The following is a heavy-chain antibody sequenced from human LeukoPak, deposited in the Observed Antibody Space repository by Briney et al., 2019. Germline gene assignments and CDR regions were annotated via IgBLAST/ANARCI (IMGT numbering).Heavy chain of an antibody. Sequence: AGGSLRLSCAASGFTFSDYSMNWVRQAPGKGLEWVSSTSRNSRHVYYGGSVWGRFTISRDDARNSLFLEMNSLRAEDMAVYYCVRDFMGMGGTKAHLHYWGQGTLVTASS. CDR2: TSRNSRHV. D-gene: IGHD1-26*01. CDR3: VRDFMGMGGTKAHLHY. CDR1: GFTFSDYS. V-gene: IGHV3-21*01. J-gene: IGHJ1*01.